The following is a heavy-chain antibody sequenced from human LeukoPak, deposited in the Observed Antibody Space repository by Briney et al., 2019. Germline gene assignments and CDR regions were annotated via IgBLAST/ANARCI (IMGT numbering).Heavy chain of an antibody. D-gene: IGHD2-15*01. Sequence: ASVKVSCKASGYTFTNYRINWVRQAPGQGLAWMGWISASSGNRNYAQKLQGRVTMTTDTSTTTAYMELRNLRSDDTAVYYCARSSQEEAIVRPSDYWGQGTLVTVSS. V-gene: IGHV1-18*04. CDR3: ARSSQEEAIVRPSDY. CDR1: GYTFTNYR. J-gene: IGHJ4*02. CDR2: ISASSGNR.